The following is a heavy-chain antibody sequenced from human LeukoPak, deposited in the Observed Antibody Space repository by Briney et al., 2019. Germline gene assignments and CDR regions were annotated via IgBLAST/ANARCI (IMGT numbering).Heavy chain of an antibody. D-gene: IGHD3-22*01. CDR2: INSDGSYI. J-gene: IGHJ4*02. V-gene: IGHV3-64*04. CDR1: GFTFSLYA. Sequence: GGSLRLSCSASGFTFSLYAMHWVRQAPGKGLEYVSAINSDGSYIYYADSVKGRFTISRDNSKNSLYLQMSSLRTEDTALYYCARDIYDSGDFRGDFWGQGTLVTVSS. CDR3: ARDIYDSGDFRGDF.